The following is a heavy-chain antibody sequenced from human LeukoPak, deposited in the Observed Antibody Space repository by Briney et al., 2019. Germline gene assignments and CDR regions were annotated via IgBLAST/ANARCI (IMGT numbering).Heavy chain of an antibody. Sequence: GGSLRLSCAASGFTFSSYAMHWVRQAPGKGLEWVAVISYDGSNKYYADSVKGRFTISRDNSKNTLYLQMNSLRAEDTAVYYCARIMVPAAINYFDYWGQGTLVTVSS. CDR3: ARIMVPAAINYFDY. CDR2: ISYDGSNK. V-gene: IGHV3-30-3*01. CDR1: GFTFSSYA. D-gene: IGHD2-2*01. J-gene: IGHJ4*02.